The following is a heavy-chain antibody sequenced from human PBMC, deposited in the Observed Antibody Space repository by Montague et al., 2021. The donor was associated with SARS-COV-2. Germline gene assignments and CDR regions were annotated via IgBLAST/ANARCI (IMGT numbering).Heavy chain of an antibody. Sequence: SETLSLTCTVSSGSISNYYWSWIRQPPEKGLEWIGFISHTESTNYNPSLESRVSISIDTSKSQFSLRVRSVTAADTAEYYCARSVQFAYGLDVWGQGTTVTISS. CDR2: ISHTEST. D-gene: IGHD3-16*01. CDR3: ARSVQFAYGLDV. CDR1: SGSISNYY. V-gene: IGHV4-59*08. J-gene: IGHJ6*02.